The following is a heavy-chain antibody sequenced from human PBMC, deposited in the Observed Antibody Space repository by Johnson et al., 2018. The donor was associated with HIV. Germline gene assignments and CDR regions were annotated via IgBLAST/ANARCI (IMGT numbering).Heavy chain of an antibody. V-gene: IGHV3-30*04. D-gene: IGHD3-22*01. Sequence: QVQLVESGGGVVQAGRSLRLSCAASGFTFSSYAMHWVRQAPGKGLEWVAVISYDGGNKYYADSVKGRFTISRDNSKNTLYLHMNSLRAEDTAVYYCAKDLYDSSGYHDAFDIWGQGTMVTVSS. CDR3: AKDLYDSSGYHDAFDI. J-gene: IGHJ3*02. CDR2: ISYDGGNK. CDR1: GFTFSSYA.